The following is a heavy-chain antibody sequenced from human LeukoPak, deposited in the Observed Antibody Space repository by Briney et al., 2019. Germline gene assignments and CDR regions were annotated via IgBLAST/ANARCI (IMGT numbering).Heavy chain of an antibody. V-gene: IGHV4-34*01. Sequence: KPSETLSLTGAVYGGSFSGYYWSWIRQPPGKGLEWIGEINHSGSTNYNPSLKSRVTISVDTSKNQFSLKLSSVTAADTAVYYCARMGGYGRWLRPGAVGYWGQGTLVTVSS. D-gene: IGHD5-12*01. CDR3: ARMGGYGRWLRPGAVGY. CDR2: INHSGST. CDR1: GGSFSGYY. J-gene: IGHJ4*02.